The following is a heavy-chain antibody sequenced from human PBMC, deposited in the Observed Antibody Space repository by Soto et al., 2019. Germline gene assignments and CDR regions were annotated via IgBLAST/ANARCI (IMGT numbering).Heavy chain of an antibody. CDR3: AKDRKVIVVVKPYFDY. CDR2: ISGSGGST. D-gene: IGHD3-22*01. CDR1: GFTFSSYA. V-gene: IGHV3-23*01. J-gene: IGHJ4*02. Sequence: GGSLRLSCAASGFTFSSYAMSWVRQAPGKGLEWVSAISGSGGSTYYADSVKGRFTISRDNSKNTLYLQMNSLRAEDTAVYYCAKDRKVIVVVKPYFDYWGQGTLVTVSS.